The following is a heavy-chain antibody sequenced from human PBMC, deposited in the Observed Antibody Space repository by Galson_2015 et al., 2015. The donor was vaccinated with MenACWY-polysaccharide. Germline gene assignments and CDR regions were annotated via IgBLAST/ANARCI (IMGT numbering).Heavy chain of an antibody. CDR3: AKDASNSWFDS. D-gene: IGHD4-23*01. Sequence: SLRLSCAASGFTFSTYGMGWVRQAPGKGLEWVSTLDGSGANTYYADSVRGRFTISRDNSKKMLYLQMNSLRAEDTALYYCAKDASNSWFDSWGQGTTVTVSS. J-gene: IGHJ5*01. V-gene: IGHV3-23*01. CDR2: LDGSGANT. CDR1: GFTFSTYG.